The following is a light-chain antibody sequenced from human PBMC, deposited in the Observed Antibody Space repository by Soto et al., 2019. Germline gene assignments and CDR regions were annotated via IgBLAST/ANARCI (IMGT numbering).Light chain of an antibody. CDR3: QQRFT. CDR2: DAS. Sequence: EIVLTQSPATLSLSPGERATLSCRASQSVSSYLAWYQQKPGQAPRLLIYDASNRATGIPGRFSGGGAGTDCKLTISSRESADFAVYYCQQRFTFGGENEVEIK. J-gene: IGKJ4*01. CDR1: QSVSSY. V-gene: IGKV3-11*01.